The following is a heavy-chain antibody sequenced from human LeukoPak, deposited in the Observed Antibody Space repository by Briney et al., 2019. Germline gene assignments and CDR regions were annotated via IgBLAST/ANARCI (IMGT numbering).Heavy chain of an antibody. V-gene: IGHV3-33*01. J-gene: IGHJ6*03. CDR1: GFTFSSYG. CDR2: IWYDGSNK. D-gene: IGHD6-13*01. Sequence: GGSLRLSCAASGFTFSSYGMHWVRQAPDKGLEWVAVIWYDGSNKYYADSVKGRFTISRDNSKNTLYLQMNSLRAEDTAVYYCARESIAAAAYYYYMDVWGKGTTVTVSS. CDR3: ARESIAAAAYYYYMDV.